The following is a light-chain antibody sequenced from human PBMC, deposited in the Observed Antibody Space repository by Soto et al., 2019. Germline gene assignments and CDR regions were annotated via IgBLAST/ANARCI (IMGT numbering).Light chain of an antibody. CDR1: SSNIGSNT. CDR2: RNN. V-gene: IGLV1-44*01. Sequence: QSVLTQPPSASGTPGQRVTISCSGSSSNIGSNTVNWYQQLPGTAPKLLIYRNNQRPSGVPDRFSGSKSGTSASLAISGLQSEDDADYFCAAWDDSLNGRVFGGGTKLTVL. J-gene: IGLJ2*01. CDR3: AAWDDSLNGRV.